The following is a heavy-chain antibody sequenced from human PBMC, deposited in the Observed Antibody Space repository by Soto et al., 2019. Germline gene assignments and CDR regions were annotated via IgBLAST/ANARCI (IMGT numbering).Heavy chain of an antibody. V-gene: IGHV1-69*04. CDR2: IIPILGIA. CDR1: GGTFSSYT. D-gene: IGHD3-22*01. Sequence: ASVKVSCKASGGTFSSYTISWVRQAPGQGLEWMGRIIPILGIANYAQKFQGRVTITADKSTSTSYMELSSLRSEDTAVYHCARDNVYYYDSSGYYYYYYGMDVWG. J-gene: IGHJ6*02. CDR3: ARDNVYYYDSSGYYYYYYGMDV.